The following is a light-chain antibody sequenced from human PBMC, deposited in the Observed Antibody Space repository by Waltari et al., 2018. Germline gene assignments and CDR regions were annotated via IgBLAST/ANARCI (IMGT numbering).Light chain of an antibody. V-gene: IGKV1-39*01. CDR1: QSISSY. J-gene: IGKJ1*01. CDR2: AAS. Sequence: DIQMTQSPSSLSASVGDRVTITCRASQSISSYLNWYQQKPEKAPQLLIYAASSLQSGVPSRFSGSGSGTDFTLTISSLQPEDFATYYCQQSYSTPPTFGQGTKVEIK. CDR3: QQSYSTPPT.